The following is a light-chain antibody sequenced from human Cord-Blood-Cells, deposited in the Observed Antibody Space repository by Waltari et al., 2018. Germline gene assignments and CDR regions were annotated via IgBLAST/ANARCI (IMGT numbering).Light chain of an antibody. CDR3: QQYYSTPYT. V-gene: IGKV4-1*01. CDR1: QSVLYSSNNKNY. Sequence: DIVMTQSPDSLAVSLGERATINCKSSQSVLYSSNNKNYLAWYQQKPGQPPKLRIYWASTRESGVPDRFSGRGSGTDFTLTISSLQAEDVAVYYCQQYYSTPYTFGQGTKLEIK. J-gene: IGKJ2*01. CDR2: WAS.